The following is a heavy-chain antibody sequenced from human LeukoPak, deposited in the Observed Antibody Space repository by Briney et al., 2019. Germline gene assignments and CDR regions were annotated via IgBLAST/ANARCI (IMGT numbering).Heavy chain of an antibody. CDR2: INHSGST. CDR3: ARGPASGSDFAWFDP. J-gene: IGHJ5*02. D-gene: IGHD3-10*01. CDR1: GGSLSNYY. V-gene: IGHV4-34*01. Sequence: TSETLSLTCAVYGGSLSNYYWSWIRQPPGKGLEWIGEINHSGSTKFNPSLKSRVTILVDMSRSQFSLQLNSVTAADTAVYYCARGPASGSDFAWFDPWGQGTLVTVSS.